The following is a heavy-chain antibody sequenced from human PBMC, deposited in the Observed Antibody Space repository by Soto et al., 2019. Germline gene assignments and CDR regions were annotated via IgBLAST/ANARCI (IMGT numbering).Heavy chain of an antibody. V-gene: IGHV1-2*04. Sequence: ASVKVSCKASGYTFTGYYMHWVRQAPGQGLEWMGWINPNSGGTNYAQKFQGWVTMTRDTSISTAYMELSRLRSDDTAVYYCARDLSSSAPYYFDYWGQGTLVTVSS. CDR3: ARDLSSSAPYYFDY. CDR2: INPNSGGT. J-gene: IGHJ4*02. D-gene: IGHD6-6*01. CDR1: GYTFTGYY.